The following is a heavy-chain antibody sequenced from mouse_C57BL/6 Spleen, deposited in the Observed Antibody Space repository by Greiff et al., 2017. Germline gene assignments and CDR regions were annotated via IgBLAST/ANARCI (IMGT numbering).Heavy chain of an antibody. CDR2: ISDGGSYT. D-gene: IGHD2-2*01. J-gene: IGHJ2*01. CDR3: ARDGYPDY. CDR1: GFTFSSYA. V-gene: IGHV5-4*01. Sequence: DVQLVESGGGLVKPGGSLKLSCAASGFTFSSYAMSWVRQTPEKRLEWVATISDGGSYTYYPDNVKGRFTISRDNAKNNLYLQMSHLKSEDTAMYYCARDGYPDYWGQGTTLTVSS.